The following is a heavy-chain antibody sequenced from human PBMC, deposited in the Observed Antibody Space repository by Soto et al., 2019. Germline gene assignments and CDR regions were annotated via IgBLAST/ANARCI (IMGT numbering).Heavy chain of an antibody. V-gene: IGHV1-18*01. CDR2: ISAFNGNP. CDR1: GYTFTSYG. J-gene: IGHJ4*02. Sequence: ASVKVSCKASGYTFTSYGINWVRQAPGQGLEWMGWISAFNGNPKYAQKLQGRVTMNTDRSTSTAYMELRSLRSDDTAVYFCARARANSWPIDFWGQGTLVTISS. D-gene: IGHD6-13*01. CDR3: ARARANSWPIDF.